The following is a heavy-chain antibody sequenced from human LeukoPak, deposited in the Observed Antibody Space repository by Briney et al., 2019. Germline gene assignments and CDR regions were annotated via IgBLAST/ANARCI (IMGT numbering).Heavy chain of an antibody. CDR2: IYHSGST. CDR3: AAGRRRNWSGTGGMDV. CDR1: GGSISSGGYS. J-gene: IGHJ6*02. Sequence: TSQTLSLTCAVSGGSISSGGYSWSWIRQPPGKGLEWIGYIYHSGSTYYNPSLKSRVTISVDRSKNQFSLKLSSVTAADTAVYYCAAGRRRNWSGTGGMDVWGQGTTVTVSS. D-gene: IGHD1-20*01. V-gene: IGHV4-30-2*01.